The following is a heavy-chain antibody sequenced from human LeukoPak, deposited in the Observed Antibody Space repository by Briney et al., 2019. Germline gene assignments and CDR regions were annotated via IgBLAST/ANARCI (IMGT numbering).Heavy chain of an antibody. J-gene: IGHJ4*02. V-gene: IGHV4-31*03. CDR3: ARFGVAAYNFDY. Sequence: SETLSLTCTVSGDSISSGGYYWSWIRQHPGRGLEWIGYIYYSGSTFYNPSLKSRVTVSLDTSKNQFSLKLSSVTAADTAVYYCARFGVAAYNFDYWGQGTLVTVSS. CDR1: GDSISSGGYY. CDR2: IYYSGST. D-gene: IGHD3-3*01.